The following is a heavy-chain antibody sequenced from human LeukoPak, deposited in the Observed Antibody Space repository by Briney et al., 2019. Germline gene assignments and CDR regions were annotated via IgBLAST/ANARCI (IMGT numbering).Heavy chain of an antibody. D-gene: IGHD1-26*01. CDR3: ATWVGAHFDY. V-gene: IGHV3-23*01. CDR1: GFTSSSFA. CDR2: IDGPTDRT. Sequence: GESLRLSCAASGFTSSSFAMSWVRQAPGKGLGWVSTIDGPTDRTHYADSVMGRFTISRDNSKNTLYLQMNTLRAEDTAVYFCATWVGAHFDYWGQGTLVTVSS. J-gene: IGHJ4*02.